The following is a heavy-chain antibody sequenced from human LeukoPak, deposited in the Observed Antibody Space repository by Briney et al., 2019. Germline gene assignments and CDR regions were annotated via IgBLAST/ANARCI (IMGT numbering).Heavy chain of an antibody. V-gene: IGHV1-46*01. CDR3: ARDRGVAWRRPFDY. CDR1: GYTFTTYY. D-gene: IGHD3-10*01. CDR2: INPNGGPT. Sequence: ASVKVSCKASGYTFTTYYLHWVRQAPGQGLEWMGVINPNGGPTTYAQKFQGRVTMTSDTSSSTVYMELSGLRSEDTAMYYCARDRGVAWRRPFDYWGQGTLVTVSS. J-gene: IGHJ4*02.